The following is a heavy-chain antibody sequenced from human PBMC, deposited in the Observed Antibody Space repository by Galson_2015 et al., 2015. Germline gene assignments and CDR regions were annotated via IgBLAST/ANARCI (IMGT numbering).Heavy chain of an antibody. CDR1: GFTFSSYS. Sequence: SLRPSCAASGFTFSSYSMNWVRQAPGKGLEWVSSISSSSSYIYYADSVKGRFTISRDNAKNSLYLQMNSLRAEDTAVYYCAREVDRLRFLEWLPYSDAFDIWGQGTMVTVSS. V-gene: IGHV3-21*01. CDR3: AREVDRLRFLEWLPYSDAFDI. D-gene: IGHD3-3*01. CDR2: ISSSSSYI. J-gene: IGHJ3*02.